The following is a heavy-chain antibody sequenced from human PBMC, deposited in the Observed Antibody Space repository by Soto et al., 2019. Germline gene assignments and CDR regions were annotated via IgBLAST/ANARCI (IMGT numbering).Heavy chain of an antibody. V-gene: IGHV3-72*01. D-gene: IGHD4-17*01. CDR1: GFTFSDHY. J-gene: IGHJ6*02. Sequence: GGSLRLSCAASGFTFSDHYMDWVRQAPGKGLEWVGRTRNKANSYTTEYAASVKGRFTISRDDSKNSLYLQMNSLKTEDTAVYYCARDLVTTYYGMDVWGQGTTVTVSS. CDR2: TRNKANSYTT. CDR3: ARDLVTTYYGMDV.